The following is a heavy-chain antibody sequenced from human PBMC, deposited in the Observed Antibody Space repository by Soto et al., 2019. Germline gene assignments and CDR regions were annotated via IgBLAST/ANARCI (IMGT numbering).Heavy chain of an antibody. Sequence: QVQLQESGPGLVKPSQTLSLTCTVSGGSISSDDYYWSWIRQHPGKGLEWIGYIHYSGSTFYNPSHKSRVSTSVDTSKGQFSLKLSSVTAADTAVDYCARESLAYCGGDCYSSPFDYWGQGVLVTVSS. CDR2: IHYSGST. V-gene: IGHV4-31*03. CDR1: GGSISSDDYY. D-gene: IGHD2-21*02. J-gene: IGHJ4*02. CDR3: ARESLAYCGGDCYSSPFDY.